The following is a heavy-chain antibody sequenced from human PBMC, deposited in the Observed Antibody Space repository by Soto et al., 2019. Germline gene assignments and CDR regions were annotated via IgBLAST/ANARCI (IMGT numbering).Heavy chain of an antibody. CDR2: INAGNGNT. V-gene: IGHV1-3*01. CDR1: GYTFTSYA. J-gene: IGHJ6*02. D-gene: IGHD5-18*01. Sequence: ASVKVSCKASGYTFTSYAMHWVRQAPGQRLEWMGWINAGNGNTKYSQKFQGRVTITRDTSASTAYMELSSLRSEDTAVYYCARGSSYGEMGYYYGMDVWGQGTTVTVSS. CDR3: ARGSSYGEMGYYYGMDV.